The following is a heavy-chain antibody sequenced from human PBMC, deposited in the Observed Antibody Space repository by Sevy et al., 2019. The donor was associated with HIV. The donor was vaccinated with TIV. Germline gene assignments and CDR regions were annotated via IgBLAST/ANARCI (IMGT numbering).Heavy chain of an antibody. Sequence: SETLSLTCTVSGGSISSYYWSWIRQPPGKGLEWIGYIYYSGSTNYNPSLKSRVTISVDTSKNQFSLKLSSVTAADTAVYYCAGSASEMATTWDFDYWGQGTLVTVSS. CDR3: AGSASEMATTWDFDY. V-gene: IGHV4-59*01. J-gene: IGHJ4*02. D-gene: IGHD5-12*01. CDR2: IYYSGST. CDR1: GGSISSYY.